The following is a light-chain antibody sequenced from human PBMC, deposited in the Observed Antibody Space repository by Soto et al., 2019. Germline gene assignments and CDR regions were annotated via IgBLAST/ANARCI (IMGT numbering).Light chain of an antibody. J-gene: IGKJ1*01. V-gene: IGKV1-27*01. Sequence: DIPMTQSPSSLSASVGDRVTITCRASQGISNYLAWYQQKPGKVPKLLIYAATTLQAGVPSRFSGSGSGTDVTLTISSMQPVDVATYYCQKYNSAPRTFGQGTKVEIK. CDR1: QGISNY. CDR3: QKYNSAPRT. CDR2: AAT.